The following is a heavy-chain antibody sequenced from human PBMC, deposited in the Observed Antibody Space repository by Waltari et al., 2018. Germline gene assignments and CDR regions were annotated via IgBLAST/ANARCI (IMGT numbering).Heavy chain of an antibody. CDR1: GFTFRTYA. CDR2: LRCSVDKT. Sequence: EVQLLESGGGLVQPGGSLRLSCAASGFTFRTYAMSWVRQAPGKGLEWVAALRCSVDKTYYTFSVKGRFTISRDNSRNTLYLQMDSLRPDDTAVYFCGKDNGDYSFDYWGQGTLVTVSS. CDR3: GKDNGDYSFDY. D-gene: IGHD4-17*01. J-gene: IGHJ4*02. V-gene: IGHV3-23*01.